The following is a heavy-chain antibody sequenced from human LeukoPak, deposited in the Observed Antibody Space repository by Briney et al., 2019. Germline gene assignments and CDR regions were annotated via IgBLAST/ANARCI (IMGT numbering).Heavy chain of an antibody. Sequence: PGGSLRLSCAASGFTFSNSAMSCVRQAPGKGLEWVSTISGSGGSTYYADSVKGRFTISRDNSKNTLYLQMNGLRADDTAVYSCAKDRIDLDYWGQGTLVSVSS. CDR3: AKDRIDLDY. V-gene: IGHV3-23*01. CDR2: ISGSGGST. J-gene: IGHJ4*02. D-gene: IGHD1-14*01. CDR1: GFTFSNSA.